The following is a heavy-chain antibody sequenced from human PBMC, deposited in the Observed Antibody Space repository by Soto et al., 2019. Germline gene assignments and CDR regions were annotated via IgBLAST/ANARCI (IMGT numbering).Heavy chain of an antibody. CDR1: GFTVNNYA. V-gene: IGHV3-23*01. J-gene: IGHJ4*02. CDR2: ISNTGGGT. CDR3: AKDRLAGNFDY. Sequence: PGGSLRLSCAASGFTVNNYAMNWVRQAPGMGLEWVATISNTGGGTYYADSVKGRFTISRDNSKNTLYLQMSSLRVEDTAVYYCAKDRLAGNFDYWGQGTQVTVSS.